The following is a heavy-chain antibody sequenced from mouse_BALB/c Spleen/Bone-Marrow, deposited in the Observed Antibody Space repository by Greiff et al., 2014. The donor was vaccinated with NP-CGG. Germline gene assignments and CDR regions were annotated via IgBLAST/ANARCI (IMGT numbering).Heavy chain of an antibody. CDR3: SRNSNYSFDF. Sequence: EVHLVESGGVLVKPGGSLKLSCAASGFTFSDYAMSWVRQSPEKRLEWVAEISIGGNYTYYPDTVTGRFTISRDNAKNTLYLEMSSLRSEDTAMYYCSRNSNYSFDFWGQGTTLTVSS. D-gene: IGHD2-5*01. J-gene: IGHJ2*01. CDR2: ISIGGNYT. V-gene: IGHV5-9-4*01. CDR1: GFTFSDYA.